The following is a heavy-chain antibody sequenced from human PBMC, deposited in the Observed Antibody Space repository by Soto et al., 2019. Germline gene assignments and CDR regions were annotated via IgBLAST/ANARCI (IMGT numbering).Heavy chain of an antibody. Sequence: QVQVVQSGVEVRRPGSSVKVSCKASGDTFKNCVISWVRQAPGQGLEWMGGIIPLFGTTDFAQRFQGRLTITTDESTTTAYIELSRLRSEDTATHYCAAELGFGKLSVVLGQGTTVIVAS. CDR3: AAELGFGKLSVV. V-gene: IGHV1-69*01. CDR1: GDTFKNCV. D-gene: IGHD3-10*01. CDR2: IIPLFGTT. J-gene: IGHJ6*02.